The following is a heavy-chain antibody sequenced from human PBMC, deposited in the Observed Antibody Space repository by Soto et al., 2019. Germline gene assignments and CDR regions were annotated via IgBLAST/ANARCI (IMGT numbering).Heavy chain of an antibody. V-gene: IGHV3-30-3*01. J-gene: IGHJ6*02. CDR1: GFTFSNYA. Sequence: QVRLVESGGGVVQPGRSLRLSCAASGFTFSNYAMHWVRQAPGKGLEWVAVMSFDETKKYHAASVEGRFTISRDNSQNTLDLQMNSLRAEDTALYYCARSHAPYYYDTTCFFFGLAVWGQGTTVVVSS. CDR3: ARSHAPYYYDTTCFFFGLAV. CDR2: MSFDETKK. D-gene: IGHD3-22*01.